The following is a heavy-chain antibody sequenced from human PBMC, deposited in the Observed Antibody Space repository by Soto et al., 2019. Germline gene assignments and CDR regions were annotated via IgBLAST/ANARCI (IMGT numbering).Heavy chain of an antibody. Sequence: QVQLVQSGAEVKKPGASVKVSCKASGYTFTSYGISWVRQAPGQGLEWMGWISAYNGNTNYAQKLQGRGTMTADTSSSTAYMELRRLRSDDTAVYYCARDEGAYSSGWYGGDYWGQGTLVTVSS. CDR1: GYTFTSYG. D-gene: IGHD6-19*01. CDR3: ARDEGAYSSGWYGGDY. J-gene: IGHJ4*02. V-gene: IGHV1-18*04. CDR2: ISAYNGNT.